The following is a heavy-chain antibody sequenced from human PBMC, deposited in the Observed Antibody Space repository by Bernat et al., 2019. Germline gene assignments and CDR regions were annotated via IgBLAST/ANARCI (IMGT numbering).Heavy chain of an antibody. J-gene: IGHJ4*02. D-gene: IGHD4-17*01. CDR2: TRNKAKSYTT. V-gene: IGHV3-72*01. Sequence: EVQLVDSGGGLVQPGGSVRLSCAASGLTFSDHFMVWVRQAPGKGLEWVGRTRNKAKSYTTEFAASVKGRFTISRDDSKNLLYLQMNSLKTEDTAAYYCTRERTSTVTTEGFDYWGQGTLVTVSS. CDR3: TRERTSTVTTEGFDY. CDR1: GLTFSDHF.